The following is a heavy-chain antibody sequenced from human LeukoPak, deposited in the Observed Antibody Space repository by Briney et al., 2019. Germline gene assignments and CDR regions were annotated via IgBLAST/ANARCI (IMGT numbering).Heavy chain of an antibody. CDR1: GFIFRTYW. V-gene: IGHV3-7*01. CDR2: IKPDGSEK. CDR3: ARNYGGYNYGFFDY. D-gene: IGHD5-18*01. J-gene: IGHJ4*02. Sequence: GGPLSLSCAVSGFIFRTYWMTWVPQAPGKGLDWVGNIKPDGSEKYYVGSVKGRFTISRDNAKNSLYLQMNRLRAEDTAVYYCARNYGGYNYGFFDYWGQGTLVTVSS.